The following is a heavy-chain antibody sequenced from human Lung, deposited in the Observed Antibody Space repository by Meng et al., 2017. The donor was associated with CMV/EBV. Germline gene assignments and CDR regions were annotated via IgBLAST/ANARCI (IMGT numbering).Heavy chain of an antibody. CDR1: GDTFRSHA. J-gene: IGHJ4*02. Sequence: SVKVSCKXSGDTFRSHAISWVRQAPGQGLEWMGGIIPILGIATYAQEFQGRVTIAADKSTTTAYMELSRLRSEDTAVYFCARALYYYDSSGYYPYFDYWGQGTLVTVSS. CDR3: ARALYYYDSSGYYPYFDY. V-gene: IGHV1-69*10. CDR2: IIPILGIA. D-gene: IGHD3-22*01.